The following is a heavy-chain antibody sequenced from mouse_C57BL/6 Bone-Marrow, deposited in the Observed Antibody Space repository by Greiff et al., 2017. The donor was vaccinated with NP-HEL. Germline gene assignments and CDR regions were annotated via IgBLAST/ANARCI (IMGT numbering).Heavy chain of an antibody. Sequence: VQLVESGAELVKPGASVKISCKASGYAFSSYWMNWVKQRPGKGLEWIGQIYPGDGDTNYNGKFKGKATLTADKSSSTAYMQLSSLTSEDSAVYFCAREGWDPWFAYWGQGTLVTVSA. CDR2: IYPGDGDT. V-gene: IGHV1-80*01. CDR3: AREGWDPWFAY. J-gene: IGHJ3*01. D-gene: IGHD3-3*01. CDR1: GYAFSSYW.